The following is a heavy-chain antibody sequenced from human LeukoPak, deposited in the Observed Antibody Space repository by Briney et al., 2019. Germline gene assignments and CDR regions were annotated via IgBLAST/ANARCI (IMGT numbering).Heavy chain of an antibody. Sequence: SETLSLTCTVSGGSISSYYRSWIRQPPGKGLEWIGYIYYSGSTNYNPSLKSRVTISVDTSKNQFSLKLSSVTAADAAVYYCASSVYYDSSGYYYRSGGFDYWGQGTLVTVSS. J-gene: IGHJ4*02. CDR1: GGSISSYY. CDR2: IYYSGST. D-gene: IGHD3-22*01. V-gene: IGHV4-59*08. CDR3: ASSVYYDSSGYYYRSGGFDY.